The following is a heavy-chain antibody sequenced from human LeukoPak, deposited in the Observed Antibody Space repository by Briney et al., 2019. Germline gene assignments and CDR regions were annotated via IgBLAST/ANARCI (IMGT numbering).Heavy chain of an antibody. Sequence: GASVKVSCKASGYTFTSYGISWVRQAPGQGLEWMGIINPSGGSTSYAQKFQGRVTMTRDTSTSTVYMELSSLRSEDTAVYYCARVFRERYYFDYWGQGTLVTVSS. J-gene: IGHJ4*02. CDR2: INPSGGST. V-gene: IGHV1-46*01. CDR3: ARVFRERYYFDY. CDR1: GYTFTSYG.